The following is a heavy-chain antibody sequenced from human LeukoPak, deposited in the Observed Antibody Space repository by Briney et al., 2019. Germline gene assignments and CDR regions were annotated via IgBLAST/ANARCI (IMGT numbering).Heavy chain of an antibody. CDR2: IYHSGST. D-gene: IGHD1-1*01. V-gene: IGHV4-4*02. Sequence: PSETLSLTCAVSGGSISSSNWWSWVRQPPGRGLEWIGEIYHSGSTNYNPSLKSRVTISVDKSKNQFSLKLSSVTAADTAVYYCARVRNWNDCFDYWGQGTLVTVSS. CDR3: ARVRNWNDCFDY. J-gene: IGHJ4*02. CDR1: GGSISSSNW.